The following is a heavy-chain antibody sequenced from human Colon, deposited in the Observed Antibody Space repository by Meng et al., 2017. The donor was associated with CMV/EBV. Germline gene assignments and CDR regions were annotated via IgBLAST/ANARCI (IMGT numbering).Heavy chain of an antibody. CDR1: GFPFSTYA. J-gene: IGHJ3*02. V-gene: IGHV3-23*01. D-gene: IGHD3-3*01. CDR2: ISGGGSNT. Sequence: GESLKISCAGSGFPFSTYAMSWVRQAPGKGLEWVSGISGGGSNTYYADSVKGRFTISRDNSKNTLYLQMNSLRVEDTAVYFCARDLTVFGAVTMDAFDIWGQGTMVTVSS. CDR3: ARDLTVFGAVTMDAFDI.